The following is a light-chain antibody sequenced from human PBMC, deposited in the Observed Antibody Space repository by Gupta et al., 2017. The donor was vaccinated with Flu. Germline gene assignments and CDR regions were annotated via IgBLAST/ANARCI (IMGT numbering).Light chain of an antibody. Sequence: SAVPTPPSASGTPAQRVTISCSGSTSNIGSNYVYWYQQFPGTAPKLLIYRNNQRPSGVPDRFSASKSGTSASLAISGLRSEDEADYYCAAWDDSLSGRVFGGGTKLTVL. CDR3: AAWDDSLSGRV. CDR2: RNN. J-gene: IGLJ3*02. V-gene: IGLV1-47*01. CDR1: TSNIGSNY.